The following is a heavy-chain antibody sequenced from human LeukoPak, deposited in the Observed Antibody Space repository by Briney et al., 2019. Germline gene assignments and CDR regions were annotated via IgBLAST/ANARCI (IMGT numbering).Heavy chain of an antibody. V-gene: IGHV4-61*02. D-gene: IGHD3-16*01. Sequence: SQTLSLTCTVSGGSISSGSFYWSWIRQPAGKGLEWIGRIYTSGSTNYNPSLKSRVTISVDTSKNQFSLKLSSVTAADTAVYYCARGRSLGGLYYYYYMDVWGKGTTVTVSS. CDR3: ARGRSLGGLYYYYYMDV. CDR2: IYTSGST. CDR1: GGSISSGSFY. J-gene: IGHJ6*03.